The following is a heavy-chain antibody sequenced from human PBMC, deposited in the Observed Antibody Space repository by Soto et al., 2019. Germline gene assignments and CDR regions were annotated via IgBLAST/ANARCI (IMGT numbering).Heavy chain of an antibody. CDR1: GFTFSSYG. V-gene: IGHV3-30*18. CDR3: TKDIVVVPAAPYYYYGMDV. J-gene: IGHJ6*02. Sequence: GGSLRLSCAASGFTFSSYGMHWVRQAPGKGLEWVAVISYDGSNKYYADSVKGRFTISRDNSKNTLYLQMNSLRAEDTAVYYCTKDIVVVPAAPYYYYGMDVWGQGTTVTVSS. CDR2: ISYDGSNK. D-gene: IGHD2-2*01.